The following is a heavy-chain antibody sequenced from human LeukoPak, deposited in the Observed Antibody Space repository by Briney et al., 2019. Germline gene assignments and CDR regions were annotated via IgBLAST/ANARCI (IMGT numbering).Heavy chain of an antibody. V-gene: IGHV4-39*01. Sequence: PSETLSLTCTVSGGSISSSSYYWGWIRQPPGKGLEWIGNRYYSRSTDYNPSLKSRVTISVDTSKNQFSLKLSSVTAADTAVYYCARPWYAWGQGTLVTVSS. CDR2: RYYSRST. CDR3: ARPWYA. J-gene: IGHJ5*02. CDR1: GGSISSSSYY. D-gene: IGHD6-13*01.